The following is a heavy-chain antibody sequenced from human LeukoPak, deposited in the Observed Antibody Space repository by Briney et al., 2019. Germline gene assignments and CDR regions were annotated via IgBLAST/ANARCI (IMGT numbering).Heavy chain of an antibody. D-gene: IGHD3-16*02. V-gene: IGHV4-39*01. Sequence: SETLSLTCTVSGGSISSSSYYWGWIRQPPGKGLEWIGSIYYSGSTYYNPSLKSRVTISVDTSKNQFSLKLSSVTAADTAVYYCARGDMITFGGVIVPVDYWGQGTLVTVSS. CDR2: IYYSGST. CDR3: ARGDMITFGGVIVPVDY. CDR1: GGSISSSSYY. J-gene: IGHJ4*02.